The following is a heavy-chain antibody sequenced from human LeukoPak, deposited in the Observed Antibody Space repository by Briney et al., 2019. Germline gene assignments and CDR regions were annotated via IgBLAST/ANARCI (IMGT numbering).Heavy chain of an antibody. CDR1: GFPFSSYW. Sequence: QSGGSLRLSCVASGFPFSSYWMTWVRQAPGKGLEWVANIKQDGSKKSYVDSVKGRFTISRDNAKNSLYLQMNSLRAEDTAVYYCARDHLGITMTRGGWGQGTLVTVSS. CDR2: IKQDGSKK. V-gene: IGHV3-7*01. CDR3: ARDHLGITMTRGG. D-gene: IGHD3-3*01. J-gene: IGHJ4*02.